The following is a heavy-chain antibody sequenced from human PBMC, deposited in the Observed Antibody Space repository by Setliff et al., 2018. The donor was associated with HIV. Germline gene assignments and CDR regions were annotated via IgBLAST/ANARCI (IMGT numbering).Heavy chain of an antibody. CDR1: GFTFSSYG. J-gene: IGHJ4*02. CDR2: INQDGSEK. CDR3: ATRVVVAATLAEYDY. Sequence: GGSLRLSCAASGFTFSSYGMHWVRQAPGKGLQWVANINQDGSEKYYVDSVKGRFTISRDNAKNSLYLQMNSLRAEDTAVYYCATRVVVAATLAEYDYWGQGTLVTVSS. D-gene: IGHD2-15*01. V-gene: IGHV3-7*01.